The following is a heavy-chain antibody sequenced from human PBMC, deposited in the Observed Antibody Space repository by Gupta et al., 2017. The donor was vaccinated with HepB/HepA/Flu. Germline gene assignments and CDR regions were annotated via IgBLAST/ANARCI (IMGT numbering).Heavy chain of an antibody. V-gene: IGHV3-7*01. J-gene: IGHJ4*02. CDR2: IDQDGRQK. Sequence: EVQLVESGGGLVQPGGSLGLSWAASGFTFSRYWMSWVRQAPGKGLEWVGNIDQDGRQKHYVDSVRGRFTISRDNARNSLYLQMSSLRAEDTGVYYCARDFYDSSGSYYAFSDNWGQGTLVTVSS. CDR3: ARDFYDSSGSYYAFSDN. D-gene: IGHD3-22*01. CDR1: GFTFSRYW.